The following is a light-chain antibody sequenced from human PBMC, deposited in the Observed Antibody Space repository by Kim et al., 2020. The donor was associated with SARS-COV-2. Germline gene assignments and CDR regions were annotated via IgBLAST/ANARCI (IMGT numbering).Light chain of an antibody. CDR1: QSLASREGYTF. V-gene: IGKV2-30*01. J-gene: IGKJ2*01. Sequence: VMSQSPLSLRVTVGQPASISCKSSQSLASREGYTFLDWFLQRPGQSPRRLIYEVFYRESGVPDRFSAGGSGTDFTREISRVEAVDIGVYYCMQRTHWPHTFGQGTKLEI. CDR2: EVF. CDR3: MQRTHWPHT.